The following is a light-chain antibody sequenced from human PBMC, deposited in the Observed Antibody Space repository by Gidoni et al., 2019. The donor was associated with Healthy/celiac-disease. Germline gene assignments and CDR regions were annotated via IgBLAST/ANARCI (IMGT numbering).Light chain of an antibody. CDR3: SSYTSSSIFV. CDR1: SSDVGSFNR. Sequence: QSALTQPPSVSGSPGQSVTISCTGTSSDVGSFNRVSWYQQPPGTAPKLMIYDVSNRHSGVPSRFSGSQSCNTSSLTISGLQSEDYAYYYCSSYTSSSIFVFGGATKLTVL. V-gene: IGLV2-18*02. J-gene: IGLJ2*01. CDR2: DVS.